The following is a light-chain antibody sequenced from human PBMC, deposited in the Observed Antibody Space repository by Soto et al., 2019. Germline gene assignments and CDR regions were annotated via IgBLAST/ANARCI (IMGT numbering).Light chain of an antibody. J-gene: IGKJ1*01. Sequence: IKMYQSPSTLSASVGDRVTITCRASQSIRSRLAWYQQKPGKAPKLLIYDVSNLESGVPSRFSGSGSGTEFTLTISSLQPDDFATYYCQQYNSYSGWTFGQGTKVDIK. CDR2: DVS. CDR3: QQYNSYSGWT. CDR1: QSIRSR. V-gene: IGKV1-5*01.